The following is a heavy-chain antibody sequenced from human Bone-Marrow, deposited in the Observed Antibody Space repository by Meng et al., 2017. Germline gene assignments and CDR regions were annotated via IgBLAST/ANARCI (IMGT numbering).Heavy chain of an antibody. V-gene: IGHV3-30*07. CDR2: ISYDGSNK. CDR3: ARGLLWFGELFGATDY. D-gene: IGHD3-10*01. Sequence: GGSLRLSCAASGFTFSSYAMHWVRQAPGTGLEWVAVISYDGSNKYYADSVKGRFTISRDNAKNSLYLQMNSLRAEDTAVYYCARGLLWFGELFGATDYWGQGTLVTVSS. J-gene: IGHJ4*02. CDR1: GFTFSSYA.